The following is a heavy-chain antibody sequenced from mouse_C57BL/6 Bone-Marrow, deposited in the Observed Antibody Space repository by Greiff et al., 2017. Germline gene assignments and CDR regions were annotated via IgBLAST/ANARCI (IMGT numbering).Heavy chain of an antibody. CDR2: IDPSDSYT. V-gene: IGHV1-50*01. CDR1: GYTFTSYW. J-gene: IGHJ2*01. D-gene: IGHD1-1*01. Sequence: VQLQQPGAELVKPGASVKLSCKASGYTFTSYWMPWVKQRPGQGLEWIGEIDPSDSYTNYNQKFKGKATLTVDTSSSTAYMQLSSLTSEDSAVDYCARNHYGSLSWDYWGQGTTLTVSS. CDR3: ARNHYGSLSWDY.